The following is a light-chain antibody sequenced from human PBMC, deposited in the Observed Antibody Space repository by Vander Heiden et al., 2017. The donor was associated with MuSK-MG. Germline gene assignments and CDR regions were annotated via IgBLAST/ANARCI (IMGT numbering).Light chain of an antibody. Sequence: YDLTQPTSVSVSPGQTATIPWSGEALGRKYVCWYQQRPGQSPVLVIYQDNKRPSGVPERFSGSNSGNTATLTITETQPVDEADYHGQAWDSGSVFGGGTKLTVL. CDR2: QDN. CDR3: QAWDSGSV. J-gene: IGLJ2*01. CDR1: ALGRKY. V-gene: IGLV3-1*01.